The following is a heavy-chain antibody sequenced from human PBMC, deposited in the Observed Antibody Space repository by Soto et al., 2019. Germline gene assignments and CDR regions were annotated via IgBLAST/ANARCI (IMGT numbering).Heavy chain of an antibody. CDR3: ARPKRRGYDRGDSYYHTMDV. CDR2: ILPMFGAV. Sequence: QMRLVQSGAEVKNSGSSVKVSCKASGGTSSNFVITWVRQVPGQGLEWLGGILPMFGAVKYAQKFQDRLTMTADRATNTASREVGSLRSEDTAGYYCARPKRRGYDRGDSYYHTMDVWGHGTTVTVS. D-gene: IGHD3-22*01. V-gene: IGHV1-69*06. CDR1: GGTSSNFV. J-gene: IGHJ6*02.